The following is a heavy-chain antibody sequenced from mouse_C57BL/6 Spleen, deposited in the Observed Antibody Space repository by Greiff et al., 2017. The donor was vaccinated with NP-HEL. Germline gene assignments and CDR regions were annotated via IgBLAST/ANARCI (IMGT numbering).Heavy chain of an antibody. Sequence: VQLQQSGAELVRPGTSVTMSCKASGYTFTNYWIGWAKQRPGHGLEWIGDIYPGGGYTNYNEKFKGKATLTADKSSSTAYMQFSSLTSEDSAIYYCARSTTVDYFDYWGQGTTLTVSS. D-gene: IGHD1-1*01. CDR3: ARSTTVDYFDY. CDR1: GYTFTNYW. J-gene: IGHJ2*01. CDR2: IYPGGGYT. V-gene: IGHV1-63*01.